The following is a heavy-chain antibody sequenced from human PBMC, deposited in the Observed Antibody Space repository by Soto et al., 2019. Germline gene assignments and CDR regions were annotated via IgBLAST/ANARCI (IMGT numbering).Heavy chain of an antibody. V-gene: IGHV4-30-4*01. CDR3: ARAAEPTIPAPFDY. D-gene: IGHD5-12*01. CDR1: GGSISSGDYY. J-gene: IGHJ4*02. Sequence: QVQLQESGPGLVKPSQTLSLTCTVSGGSISSGDYYWSWIRQPPGKGLEWIGYIYYSGSTYYNPSLKRRVTISLDPSKHQFSLQLSSVTAADTAVYYCARAAEPTIPAPFDYWGQGTLVTVSS. CDR2: IYYSGST.